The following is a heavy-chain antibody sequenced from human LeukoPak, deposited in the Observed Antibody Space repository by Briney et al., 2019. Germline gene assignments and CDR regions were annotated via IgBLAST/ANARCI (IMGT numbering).Heavy chain of an antibody. CDR1: GYTFTSYG. D-gene: IGHD3-9*01. J-gene: IGHJ4*02. V-gene: IGHV1-18*01. Sequence: ASVKVSCKASGYTFTSYGISWVRQAPGQGLEWMGWISAYNGNTNYAQKLQGRVTMTTDTSTSTAYMELRSLRSDDTAVYYCARDRRGAYYDILTGYCPFDYWGQGTLVTVSS. CDR2: ISAYNGNT. CDR3: ARDRRGAYYDILTGYCPFDY.